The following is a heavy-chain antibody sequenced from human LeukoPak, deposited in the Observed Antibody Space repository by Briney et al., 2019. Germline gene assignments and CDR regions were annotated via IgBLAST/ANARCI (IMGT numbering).Heavy chain of an antibody. CDR3: ARSANYYGSGSYTPADY. CDR2: INPNSGGT. D-gene: IGHD3-10*01. Sequence: ASVKVSCKASGYTFTGYYMHWVRQAPGQGLEWMGWINPNSGGTNYAQKFQGRVTMTRDTSISTAYMELSRLRSDDTAVYYCARSANYYGSGSYTPADYWGQGTLVTVSS. CDR1: GYTFTGYY. J-gene: IGHJ4*02. V-gene: IGHV1-2*02.